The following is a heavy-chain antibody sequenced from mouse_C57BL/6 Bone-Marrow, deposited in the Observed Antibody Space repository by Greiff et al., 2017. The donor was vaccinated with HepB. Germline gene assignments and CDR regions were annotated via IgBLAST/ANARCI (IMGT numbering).Heavy chain of an antibody. V-gene: IGHV1-59*01. Sequence: QLQQPGAELVRPGTSVKLSCKASGYTFTSYWMHWVKQRPGQGLEWIGVIDPSDSYTNYNQKFKGKATLTVDTSSSTAYMQLSSLTSEDSAVYYCARWGTTVVAPYYFDYWGQGTTLTVSS. CDR2: IDPSDSYT. D-gene: IGHD1-1*01. CDR3: ARWGTTVVAPYYFDY. J-gene: IGHJ2*01. CDR1: GYTFTSYW.